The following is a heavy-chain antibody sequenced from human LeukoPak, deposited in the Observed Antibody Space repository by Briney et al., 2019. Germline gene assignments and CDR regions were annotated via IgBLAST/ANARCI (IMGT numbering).Heavy chain of an antibody. CDR3: TRGLPTEYCSSTNCYVVDYGMDA. J-gene: IGHJ6*02. D-gene: IGHD2-2*01. CDR2: IGSKAYGGTT. Sequence: GGSLTLSCTASGFTFCDYAIMWLRQAPGKGREGVGYIGSKAYGGTTAYAAHVKGRFTVSRDDSKSIAYLQMNSLKTDDTDVYYCTRGLPTEYCSSTNCYVVDYGMDAWGQGTTVTVSS. CDR1: GFTFCDYA. V-gene: IGHV3-49*03.